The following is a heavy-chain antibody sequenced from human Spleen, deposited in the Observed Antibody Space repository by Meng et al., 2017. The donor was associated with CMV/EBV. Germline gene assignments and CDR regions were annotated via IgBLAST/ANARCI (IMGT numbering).Heavy chain of an antibody. J-gene: IGHJ6*02. CDR1: GYTFTGYY. CDR3: ARDIVVVPAAMDYYYGMDV. CDR2: INPSSGGA. D-gene: IGHD2-2*01. Sequence: ASVKVSCKASGYTFTGYYIHWVRQAPGQGLEWMGWINPSSGGANYAQNFQGRVTMTRDTSISTAYMELSRLRSDDTAVYYCARDIVVVPAAMDYYYGMDVWGQGTTVTVSS. V-gene: IGHV1-2*02.